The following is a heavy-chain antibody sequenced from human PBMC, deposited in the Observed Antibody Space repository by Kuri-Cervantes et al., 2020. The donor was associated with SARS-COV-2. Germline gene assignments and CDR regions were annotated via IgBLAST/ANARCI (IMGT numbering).Heavy chain of an antibody. V-gene: IGHV3-21*01. D-gene: IGHD6-19*01. CDR2: ISSSSSYI. CDR1: GFTFSNAW. CDR3: ARDGGPQWLVHPLDY. J-gene: IGHJ4*02. Sequence: ETLSLTCAASGFTFSNAWMSWVRQAPGKGLEWVSSISSSSSYIYYADSVKGRFTISRDNAKNSLYLQMNSLRAEDTAVYYCARDGGPQWLVHPLDYWGQGTLVTVSS.